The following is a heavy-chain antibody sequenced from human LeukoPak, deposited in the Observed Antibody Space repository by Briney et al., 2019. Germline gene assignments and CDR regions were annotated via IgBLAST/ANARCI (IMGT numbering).Heavy chain of an antibody. Sequence: PGGALRLSCASSGFTFSDYLMNWVRQAPGKGLEGVANAKQDGSEEYYVDSVKGRFTISKDNARTSLFLQMKSLRVEDTAVYYCRVGHYSGYAWGQGTLVTVSS. CDR3: RVGHYSGYA. D-gene: IGHD5-12*01. J-gene: IGHJ5*02. V-gene: IGHV3-7*01. CDR1: GFTFSDYL. CDR2: AKQDGSEE.